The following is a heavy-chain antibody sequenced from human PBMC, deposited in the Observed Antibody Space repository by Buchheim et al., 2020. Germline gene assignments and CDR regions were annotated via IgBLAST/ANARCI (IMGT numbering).Heavy chain of an antibody. CDR2: VTGSGDST. CDR1: GFTSSSYA. V-gene: IGHV3-23*01. D-gene: IGHD5-12*01. J-gene: IGHJ4*02. CDR3: AKAGGFYSGYDYY. Sequence: EVQLLESGGGLVQPGGSLRLSCAASGFTSSSYAMSWVRQAPGKGVEWVSTVTGSGDSTYYADSAKGGFTTSRDNSKNTLYLQMNRLRAEDTALYYCAKAGGFYSGYDYYWGQGTL.